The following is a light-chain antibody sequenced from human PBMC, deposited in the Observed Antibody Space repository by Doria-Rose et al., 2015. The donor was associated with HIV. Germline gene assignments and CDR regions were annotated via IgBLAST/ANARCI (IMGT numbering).Light chain of an antibody. V-gene: IGKV4-1*01. CDR2: WAS. CDR1: QSLLYTSKNY. J-gene: IGKJ3*01. CDR3: QQYYDTPS. Sequence: TQSPESLGMSLGERATLNCKPNQSLLYTSKNYLAWYQQKPGQPPKLLIYWASTRQSGIPARSSGSGSGTDFTLTISSLEAEDVAVYYCQQYYDTPSFGPGTTVDIK.